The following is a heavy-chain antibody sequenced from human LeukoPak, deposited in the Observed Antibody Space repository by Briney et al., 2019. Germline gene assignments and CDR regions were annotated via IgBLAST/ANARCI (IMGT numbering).Heavy chain of an antibody. Sequence: SETLSLTCAVYGGSFSGYYWSWIRQPPGKGLEWIGEINHSGSTNYNPSLKSRVTISVDKSKNQFSLKLSSVTAADTAVYYCAREGIADAFDIWGQGTMVTVSS. CDR3: AREGIADAFDI. CDR1: GGSFSGYY. D-gene: IGHD6-13*01. J-gene: IGHJ3*02. CDR2: INHSGST. V-gene: IGHV4-34*01.